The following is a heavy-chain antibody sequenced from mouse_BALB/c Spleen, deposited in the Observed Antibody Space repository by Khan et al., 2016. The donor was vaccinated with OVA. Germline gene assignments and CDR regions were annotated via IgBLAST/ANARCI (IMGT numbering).Heavy chain of an antibody. CDR2: INPSNGYT. J-gene: IGHJ3*01. D-gene: IGHD2-14*01. CDR3: VRDGAYHRNDGWFAY. CDR1: GYTFTSYT. Sequence: QVQLQQSGAELARPGASVKMSCKASGYTFTSYTIHWIKKRPGQGLEWIGYINPSNGYTNYNQKFKDKATLTTDKSSTTAYPQLSSLTSDDSAVYNCVRDGAYHRNDGWFAYWGQGTLVTVSA. V-gene: IGHV1-4*01.